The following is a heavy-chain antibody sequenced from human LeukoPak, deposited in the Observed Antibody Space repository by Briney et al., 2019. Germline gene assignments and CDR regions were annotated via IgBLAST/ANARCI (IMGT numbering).Heavy chain of an antibody. CDR1: GFTFSSYW. J-gene: IGHJ4*02. D-gene: IGHD7-27*01. Sequence: GGSLRLSCAASGFTFSSYWMHWVRQAPGKGLVWVSRINSDGSSTSYADSVKGRFTISRDNAKNTLYLQMNSLRAEDTAVYYCARGPHWDPHFDYWGQGTLVTVSS. CDR3: ARGPHWDPHFDY. V-gene: IGHV3-74*01. CDR2: INSDGSST.